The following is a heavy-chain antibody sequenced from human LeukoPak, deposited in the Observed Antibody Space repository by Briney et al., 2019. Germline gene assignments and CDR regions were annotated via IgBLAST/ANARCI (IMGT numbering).Heavy chain of an antibody. CDR2: ISSSSSYK. CDR1: GFTFSSYT. V-gene: IGHV3-21*01. Sequence: GGSLRLSCAASGFTFSSYTMSWVGQAPGRGLEWVSSISSSSSYKYYADSVKGRFTISRDNAKNSLYLQMNSLRAEDTAVYYCARETTTIFGVVPYYFDYWGQGTLATVSS. D-gene: IGHD3-3*01. J-gene: IGHJ4*02. CDR3: ARETTTIFGVVPYYFDY.